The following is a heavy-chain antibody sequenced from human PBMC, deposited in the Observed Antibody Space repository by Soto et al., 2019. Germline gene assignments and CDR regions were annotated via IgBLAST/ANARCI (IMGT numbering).Heavy chain of an antibody. V-gene: IGHV3-73*01. CDR2: IRSKANSYAT. CDR3: TRSFSDSLVVVAAQN. J-gene: IGHJ4*02. CDR1: GFTFSGSA. D-gene: IGHD2-15*01. Sequence: EVQLVESGGGLVQPGGSLKLSCAASGFTFSGSAMHWVRQASGKGLEWVGRIRSKANSYATAYAASVKGRFTISRDDSRNTAYLQMNSLKTEDTAVYYCTRSFSDSLVVVAAQNWGQGTLVTVSS.